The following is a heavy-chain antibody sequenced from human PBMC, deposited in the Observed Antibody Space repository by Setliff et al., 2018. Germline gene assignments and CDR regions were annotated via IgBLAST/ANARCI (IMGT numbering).Heavy chain of an antibody. D-gene: IGHD5-12*01. V-gene: IGHV4-61*02. CDR3: AGTPALGNSWLSPFDY. CDR2: IQSTGNT. J-gene: IGHJ4*02. CDR1: GVSFGSGTYY. Sequence: PSETLSLTCTVSGVSFGSGTYYWSRIRQPAGKGLERIGLIQSTGNTNYNPSLQSRVTISIDTSKNQFSLKMSSATAADTAMYYCAGTPALGNSWLSPFDYWGQGTLVTVSS.